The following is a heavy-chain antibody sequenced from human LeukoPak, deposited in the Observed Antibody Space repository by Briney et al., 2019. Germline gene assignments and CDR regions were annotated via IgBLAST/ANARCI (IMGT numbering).Heavy chain of an antibody. Sequence: GGSLRLSCAASGFTFSSYSMNWVRQAPGKGLEWVSSISSSSSYIYYADSVKGRFTISRDNAKNSLYLQMNSLKTEDTAVYYCTTDGVVGATTGEYWGQGTLVTVSS. J-gene: IGHJ4*02. D-gene: IGHD1-26*01. CDR2: ISSSSSYI. CDR3: TTDGVVGATTGEY. V-gene: IGHV3-21*03. CDR1: GFTFSSYS.